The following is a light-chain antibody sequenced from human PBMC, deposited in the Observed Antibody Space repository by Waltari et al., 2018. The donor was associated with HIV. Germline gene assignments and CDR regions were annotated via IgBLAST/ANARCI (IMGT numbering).Light chain of an antibody. CDR3: SSYAGSNNFV. CDR1: SSDVGGYNY. J-gene: IGLJ1*01. CDR2: EVS. Sequence: QSALTQTPYASGSPGQSVTISCTGTSSDVGGYNYVSWYQQHPGKAPKLMIYEVSKRPSGVPDRFSGSKSGNTASLTVSGLQPEDEADYYCSSYAGSNNFVFGTGTKVTVL. V-gene: IGLV2-8*01.